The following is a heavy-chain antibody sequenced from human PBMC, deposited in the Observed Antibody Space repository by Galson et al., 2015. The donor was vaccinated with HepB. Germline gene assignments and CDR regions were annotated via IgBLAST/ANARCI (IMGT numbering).Heavy chain of an antibody. Sequence: SLRLSCAASGFTFSSYSMNWVRQAPGKGLEWVSSISSSSSYIYYADSVKGRFTISRDNAKNSLYLQMNSLRAEDTAVYYCAREVRPQGGAFDIWGQGTMVTVSS. CDR2: ISSSSSYI. CDR1: GFTFSSYS. J-gene: IGHJ3*02. CDR3: AREVRPQGGAFDI. V-gene: IGHV3-21*01.